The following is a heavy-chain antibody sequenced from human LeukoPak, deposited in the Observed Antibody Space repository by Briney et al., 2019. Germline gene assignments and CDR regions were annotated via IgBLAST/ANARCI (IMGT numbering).Heavy chain of an antibody. CDR1: GGSISSGSYY. CDR3: ARERHRSESSGWSRSVYYYYYMDV. D-gene: IGHD6-19*01. Sequence: PSETLSLTCTVSGGSISSGSYYWSWIRQPAGKGLEWIGRIYTSGSTYYNPSLKSRVTISVDTSKNQFSLKLSSVTAADTAVYYCARERHRSESSGWSRSVYYYYYMDVWGKGTTVTVSS. V-gene: IGHV4-61*02. CDR2: IYTSGST. J-gene: IGHJ6*03.